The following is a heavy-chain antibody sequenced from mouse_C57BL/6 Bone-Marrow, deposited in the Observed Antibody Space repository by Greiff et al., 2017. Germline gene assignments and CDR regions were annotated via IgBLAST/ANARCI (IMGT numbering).Heavy chain of an antibody. CDR1: GYTFTSYT. Sequence: QVQLKESGAELARPGASVKMSCKASGYTFTSYTMHWVKQRPGQGLEWIGYINPSSGYTKYNQKFKDKATLTAYKSSSTAYMQLSSLTSEDSAVYYCGVRRGLDYWGQGTTLTVSS. CDR2: INPSSGYT. D-gene: IGHD2-14*01. CDR3: GVRRGLDY. J-gene: IGHJ2*01. V-gene: IGHV1-4*01.